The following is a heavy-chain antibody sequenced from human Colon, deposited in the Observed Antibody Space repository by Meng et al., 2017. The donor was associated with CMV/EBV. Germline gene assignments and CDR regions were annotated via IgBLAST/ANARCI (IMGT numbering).Heavy chain of an antibody. CDR3: AKLLRGQQLIREGDFDH. V-gene: IGHV3-21*01. CDR2: ISGSSSNI. J-gene: IGHJ4*02. Sequence: GESLKISCAASGFIFRDYTMSWVRQAPGKGLEWVSSISGSSSNIYYADSLKGRITISRDNARNSLYLQMNTLTAEDTAVHYCAKLLRGQQLIREGDFDHWGQGTLVTVSS. D-gene: IGHD6-13*01. CDR1: GFIFRDYT.